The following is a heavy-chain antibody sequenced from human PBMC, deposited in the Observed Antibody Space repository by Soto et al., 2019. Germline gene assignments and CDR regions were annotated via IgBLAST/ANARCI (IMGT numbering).Heavy chain of an antibody. D-gene: IGHD1-26*01. CDR3: ARPGAYPRDLYYYYGMDV. CDR1: GYSFTSYW. Sequence: GESLKISCKGSGYSFTSYWIGWVRQMPGKGLEWMGIIYPGDSDTRYSPSFQGQVTISADKSISTAYLQWSSLKASDTAMYYCARPGAYPRDLYYYYGMDVWGQGTKVTVS. V-gene: IGHV5-51*01. J-gene: IGHJ6*02. CDR2: IYPGDSDT.